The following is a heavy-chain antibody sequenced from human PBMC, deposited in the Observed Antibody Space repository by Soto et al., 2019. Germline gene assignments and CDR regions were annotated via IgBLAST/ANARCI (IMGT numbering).Heavy chain of an antibody. D-gene: IGHD2-15*01. CDR2: ISYDGSKK. CDR3: AKEQGGGGWQYDYYYYGMDV. V-gene: IGHV3-30*18. CDR1: GFTSSSYG. Sequence: QEQLVESGGGVVQPGRSLRLSCAASGFTSSSYGMHWVRQAPGKGLEWVAVISYDGSKKDYVDSVKGRFTISRDNSKNTLYLQMNSLRAEDTVVYYCAKEQGGGGWQYDYYYYGMDVWGQGTTVTVSS. J-gene: IGHJ6*02.